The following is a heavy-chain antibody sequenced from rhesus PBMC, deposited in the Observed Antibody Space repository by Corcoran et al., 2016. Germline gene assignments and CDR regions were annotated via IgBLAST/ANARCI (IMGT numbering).Heavy chain of an antibody. D-gene: IGHD1-1-1*01. J-gene: IGHJ6*01. CDR2: TYYRSKWNN. CDR1: GDSVSSNSAT. CDR3: ARGRLAGTKYGLDS. V-gene: IGHV6-1*01. Sequence: QVQLQESGPGLVKPSQTLSLTCAISGDSVSSNSATWNWIRQSPSSGLEWLGRTYYRSKWNNDYAQSVQKRISINPNPSKNQFSLQLNSVTPEDMAVYYCARGRLAGTKYGLDSWGQGVVVTVSS.